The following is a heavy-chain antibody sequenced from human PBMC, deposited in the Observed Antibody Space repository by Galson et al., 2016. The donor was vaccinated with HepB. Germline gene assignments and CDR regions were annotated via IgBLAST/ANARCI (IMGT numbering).Heavy chain of an antibody. CDR2: INRDGDEK. Sequence: SMRLSCAASGFALTSNCMNWVRQAPGKGLEWVASINRDGDEKCYVDFVQGRFTISRDNAKNSLYLQVNSLRIEDTAVYYCARGTGMDGWGQGTTVTVSS. CDR3: ARGTGMDG. J-gene: IGHJ6*02. V-gene: IGHV3-7*01. CDR1: GFALTSNC.